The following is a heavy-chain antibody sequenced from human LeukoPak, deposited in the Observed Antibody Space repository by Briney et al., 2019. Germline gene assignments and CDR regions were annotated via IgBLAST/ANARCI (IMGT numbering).Heavy chain of an antibody. CDR1: GFTFGDYA. CDR3: TRGRCSSTSCYGQDY. J-gene: IGHJ4*02. D-gene: IGHD2-2*01. V-gene: IGHV3-49*03. Sequence: GGSLRLSCTASGFTFGDYAMSWFRQAPGKGLEWVGFIRSKAYGGTTEYAASVKGRFTISRDDSKSIAYLQMNSLKTGDTAVYYCTRGRCSSTSCYGQDYWGQGTLVTVSS. CDR2: IRSKAYGGTT.